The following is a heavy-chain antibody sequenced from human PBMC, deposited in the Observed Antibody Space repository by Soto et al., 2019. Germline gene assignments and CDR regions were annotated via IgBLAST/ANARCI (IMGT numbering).Heavy chain of an antibody. V-gene: IGHV1-69*13. J-gene: IGHJ6*02. CDR1: GGTFSSYA. CDR3: AREYHYDSSGNPRYYGMDV. CDR2: IIPIFGTA. D-gene: IGHD3-22*01. Sequence: GASVKVSCKASGGTFSSYAISWVRQAPGQGLEWMGGIIPIFGTANYAQKFQGRVTITADESTSTAYMELSSLRSEDTAVYYCAREYHYDSSGNPRYYGMDVWGQGTTVTVS.